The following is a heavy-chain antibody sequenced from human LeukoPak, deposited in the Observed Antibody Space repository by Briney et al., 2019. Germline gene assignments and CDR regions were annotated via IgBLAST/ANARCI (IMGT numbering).Heavy chain of an antibody. CDR1: GFSVATNY. J-gene: IGHJ5*02. D-gene: IGHD3-10*01. CDR2: IYTSGST. CDR3: ARDRAGTQSWVEFDL. V-gene: IGHV3-66*03. Sequence: GGSLRLTCAASGFSVATNYMSWVRQAPGKGLEWVALIYTSGSTFYADSVMGRFTVSRDNSKNTLYLQMNSLRAEDSAAYYCARDRAGTQSWVEFDLWGQGTLVTVSS.